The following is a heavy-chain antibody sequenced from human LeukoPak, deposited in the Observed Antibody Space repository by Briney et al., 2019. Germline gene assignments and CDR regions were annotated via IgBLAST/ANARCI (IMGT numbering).Heavy chain of an antibody. V-gene: IGHV3-74*01. Sequence: PGGSLRLSCAASGFTFSSYWMHWVRQAPGKGLVWVSRINSDGSSTSYADSVKGRFTISRDNAKNTLYLQMNSLRAEDTAVYYCARGSDSWPTYNWFDPWGQGTLVTVSS. CDR2: INSDGSST. D-gene: IGHD6-13*01. CDR1: GFTFSSYW. J-gene: IGHJ5*02. CDR3: ARGSDSWPTYNWFDP.